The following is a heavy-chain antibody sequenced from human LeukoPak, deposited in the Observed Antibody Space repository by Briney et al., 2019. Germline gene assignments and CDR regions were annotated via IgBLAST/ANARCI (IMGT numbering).Heavy chain of an antibody. D-gene: IGHD5-12*01. J-gene: IGHJ4*02. Sequence: SVKVSCKASGYTFTSYGISWVRQAPGQGLEWMGRIIPIFGTANYAQKFQGRVTITTDESTSTAYMELSSLRSEDTAVYYCARASGSGYDIDYWGQGTLVTVSS. CDR1: GYTFTSYG. V-gene: IGHV1-69*05. CDR2: IIPIFGTA. CDR3: ARASGSGYDIDY.